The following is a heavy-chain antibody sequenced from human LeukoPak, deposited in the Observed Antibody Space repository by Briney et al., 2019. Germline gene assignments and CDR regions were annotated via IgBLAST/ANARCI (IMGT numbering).Heavy chain of an antibody. V-gene: IGHV4-59*01. Sequence: SETLSLTCSVSGGSISGSYWSWIRQPPGKGVEWIGNIYYSGSTNFNPSLKSRVTVSVDTSKNQFSLQLSSVTAADTAVYYCAKGPYYFDNWGQGTLVTVSS. CDR3: AKGPYYFDN. J-gene: IGHJ4*02. CDR2: IYYSGST. CDR1: GGSISGSY.